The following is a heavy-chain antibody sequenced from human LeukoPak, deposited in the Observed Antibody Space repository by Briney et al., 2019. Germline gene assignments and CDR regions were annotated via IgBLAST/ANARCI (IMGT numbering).Heavy chain of an antibody. J-gene: IGHJ6*02. CDR3: ASRVRGVIISFYYYNGMDV. V-gene: IGHV4-34*01. CDR2: INHSGAT. D-gene: IGHD3-10*01. CDR1: GGSFSDYY. Sequence: SETLSLTCAVYGGSFSDYYWTWIRQSTGKGLEWIGEINHSGATDYNPSLKSRVTISVDTSKNQFSLKVRSVTAADTAVYYCASRVRGVIISFYYYNGMDVWGQGTTVTVSS.